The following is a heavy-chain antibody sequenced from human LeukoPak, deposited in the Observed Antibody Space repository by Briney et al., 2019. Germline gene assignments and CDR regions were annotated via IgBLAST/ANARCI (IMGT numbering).Heavy chain of an antibody. J-gene: IGHJ4*02. CDR1: GGSISSSSYY. D-gene: IGHD3-22*01. CDR3: ARRYYYDSSGYYLYYFDY. V-gene: IGHV4-39*01. CDR2: IYYSGST. Sequence: SETLSLTCTVSGGSISSSSYYWGWIRQPPGKGLEWIGSIYYSGSTYYNPSLKSRVTISVDTSKNQFSLKLSSVTAADTAVYYCARRYYYDSSGYYLYYFDYWGQGTLVTVSS.